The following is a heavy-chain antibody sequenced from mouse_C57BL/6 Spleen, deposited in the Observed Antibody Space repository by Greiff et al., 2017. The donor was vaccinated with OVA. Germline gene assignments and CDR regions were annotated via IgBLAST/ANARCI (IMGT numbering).Heavy chain of an antibody. D-gene: IGHD2-3*01. V-gene: IGHV1-9*01. J-gene: IGHJ1*03. Sequence: QVQLQQSGAELMKPGASVKLSCKATGYTFTGYWIEWVKQRPGHGLEWIGEILPGSGSTNYNAKLQGKATFTADTSSNTAYMQRSSLTTEDSAIYYCARRAMILPSYWYFDVWGTGTTVTVSS. CDR1: GYTFTGYW. CDR3: ARRAMILPSYWYFDV. CDR2: ILPGSGST.